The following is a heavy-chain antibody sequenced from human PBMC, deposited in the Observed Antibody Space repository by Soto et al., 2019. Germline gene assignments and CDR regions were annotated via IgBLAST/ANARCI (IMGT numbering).Heavy chain of an antibody. Sequence: QVQLVQSGAEVKKPGASEKVSCKASGYTFSSYDINWVRQATGQGLEWMGWISAYNGNTNYAQKLQGRVTMTTDTSTSTAYMELRSLRSDDTAVYYCARAATYYYYYGMDVWGQGTTVTVSS. CDR2: ISAYNGNT. V-gene: IGHV1-18*01. J-gene: IGHJ6*02. D-gene: IGHD1-26*01. CDR3: ARAATYYYYYGMDV. CDR1: GYTFSSYD.